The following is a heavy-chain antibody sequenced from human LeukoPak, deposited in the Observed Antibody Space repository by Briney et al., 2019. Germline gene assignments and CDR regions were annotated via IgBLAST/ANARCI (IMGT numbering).Heavy chain of an antibody. D-gene: IGHD6-19*01. V-gene: IGHV4-59*01. CDR2: IDYSGST. CDR1: GGSISSYY. Sequence: SETLSLTCTVSGGSISSYYWSWIRQPPGKGLEWIGYIDYSGSTNYNPSLKGRVTISIDTSKNQFSLKLSSVTAADTAVYYCALGAVAGAFDYWGQGTLVTVPS. CDR3: ALGAVAGAFDY. J-gene: IGHJ4*02.